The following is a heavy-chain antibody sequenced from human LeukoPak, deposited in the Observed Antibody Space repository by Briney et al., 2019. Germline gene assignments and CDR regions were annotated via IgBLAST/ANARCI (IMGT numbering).Heavy chain of an antibody. J-gene: IGHJ4*02. V-gene: IGHV4-59*01. CDR1: GGSISSYY. CDR2: NSYSGNT. Sequence: SETLSLTCNVSGGSISSYYWSWIRQPPGKGLEWIGYNSYSGNTNYNPSLKSRVTISVDTSKNHFSLNLSSVTAADTAVYYCARVGSGSFDYWGQGTLVTVSS. CDR3: ARVGSGSFDY. D-gene: IGHD1-26*01.